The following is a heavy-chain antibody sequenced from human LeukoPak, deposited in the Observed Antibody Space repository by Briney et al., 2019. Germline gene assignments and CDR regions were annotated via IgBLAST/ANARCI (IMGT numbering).Heavy chain of an antibody. CDR2: IAITGGT. Sequence: PGGSLTLSCAASGFTFSRYDMHWVRQAPGKGLEWVSGIAITGGTYYADSVKGRFTISRENARNSLYLQMNSLRAGDTAVYDCARDPNYYDSSGYPRSYWYFDLWGRGTLVTVSS. D-gene: IGHD3-22*01. CDR3: ARDPNYYDSSGYPRSYWYFDL. CDR1: GFTFSRYD. V-gene: IGHV3-13*01. J-gene: IGHJ2*01.